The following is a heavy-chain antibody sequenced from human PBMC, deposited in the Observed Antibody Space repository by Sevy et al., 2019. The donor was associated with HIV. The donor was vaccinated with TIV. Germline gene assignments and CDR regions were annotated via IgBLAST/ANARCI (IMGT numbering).Heavy chain of an antibody. Sequence: GGSLRLSCAASGFIFGDHGMHWVRQAPGKGLEWVAFIRLDGSDRYYADSVKGRFTISRDNSKNTLYPQMNSLRAEDTAVYYCAKVPSSGWNYLLDYWGQGILVTVSS. CDR2: IRLDGSDR. CDR3: AKVPSSGWNYLLDY. CDR1: GFIFGDHG. J-gene: IGHJ4*02. V-gene: IGHV3-30*02. D-gene: IGHD1-7*01.